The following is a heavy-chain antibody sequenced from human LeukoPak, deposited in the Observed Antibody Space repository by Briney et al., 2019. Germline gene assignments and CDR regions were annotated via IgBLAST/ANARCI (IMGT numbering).Heavy chain of an antibody. J-gene: IGHJ4*02. CDR3: ARGYSSSYRIDY. Sequence: ASVKVSCKASGYTFTNYYMHWVRHAPGQGLEWMGVINPSGDSTRYEQKFQDRVTMTRETSTRTVYMELSSLRSEDTAVYYFARGYSSSYRIDYWGQGTLVTVSS. D-gene: IGHD6-19*01. CDR2: INPSGDST. CDR1: GYTFTNYY. V-gene: IGHV1-46*01.